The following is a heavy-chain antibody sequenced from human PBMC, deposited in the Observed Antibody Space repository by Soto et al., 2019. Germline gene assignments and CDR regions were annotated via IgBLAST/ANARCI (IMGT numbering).Heavy chain of an antibody. CDR3: ARLAAAGTGNWFDP. D-gene: IGHD6-13*01. V-gene: IGHV4-31*03. CDR2: IYYSGST. Sequence: QVQLQESGPGLVKPSQTLSLTCTVSGGSISSGGYYWSWIRQHPGKVLEWIGYIYYSGSTYYNPSLKSRVTISVDTSKNQFSLKLSSVTAADTAVYYCARLAAAGTGNWFDPWGQGTLVTVSS. CDR1: GGSISSGGYY. J-gene: IGHJ5*02.